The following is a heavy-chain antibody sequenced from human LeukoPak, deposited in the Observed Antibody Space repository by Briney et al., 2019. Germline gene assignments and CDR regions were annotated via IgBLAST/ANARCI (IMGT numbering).Heavy chain of an antibody. CDR1: GGSISSSNW. D-gene: IGHD6-19*01. Sequence: SETLSLTCAVSGGSISSSNWWSWVRQPPGKGLEWIGEIYHSGSTNYNPSLKSRVTISVDKSKNQLSLKLNFVTAADTALYYCARSRSSGWNGNACDIWGQGTMVTVSS. V-gene: IGHV4-4*02. CDR3: ARSRSSGWNGNACDI. CDR2: IYHSGST. J-gene: IGHJ3*02.